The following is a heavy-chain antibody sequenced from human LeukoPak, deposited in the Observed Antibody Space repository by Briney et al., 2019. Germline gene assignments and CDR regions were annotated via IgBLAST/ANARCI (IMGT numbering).Heavy chain of an antibody. CDR2: MNPNSGNT. CDR3: ARRAVAYYYYYYMVV. CDR1: GYTFTSYD. D-gene: IGHD6-19*01. V-gene: IGHV1-8*03. Sequence: ASVKVSCKASGYTFTSYDINWVRQAAGQGREGMGWMNPNSGNTGYAQKFQGRATITRNTSISTAYIDLSSLRSEDTTVYYCARRAVAYYYYYYMVVWGNGSTVTVSS. J-gene: IGHJ6*03.